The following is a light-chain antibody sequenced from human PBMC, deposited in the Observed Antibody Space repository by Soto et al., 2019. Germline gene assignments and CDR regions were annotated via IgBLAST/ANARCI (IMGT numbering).Light chain of an antibody. J-gene: IGLJ2*01. CDR1: SSDVGGYGY. Sequence: QSVLTQPASVSGSPGQSITISCTGTSSDVGGYGYVSWYQHHPGKAPKLMIYDVSNRPSGVSNRFSGSKSGNTASLTISGLQAEDEADYYCTSYTSSSTLVFGGGTKVTVL. CDR3: TSYTSSSTLV. CDR2: DVS. V-gene: IGLV2-14*03.